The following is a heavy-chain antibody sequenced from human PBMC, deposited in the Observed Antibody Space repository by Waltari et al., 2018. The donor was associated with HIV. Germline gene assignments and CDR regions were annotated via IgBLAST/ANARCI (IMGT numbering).Heavy chain of an antibody. CDR1: GGTFSSYA. D-gene: IGHD3-3*01. CDR2: IIPIFGTA. Sequence: QVQLVQSGAEVKKPGSSVKVSCKASGGTFSSYAISWVRQAPGQGLEWMGGIIPIFGTANYAQKFQGRVTITADESTSTAYMELSSLRPEDTAVYYCARPFWSGTYSYYYGMDVWGQGTTVTVSS. CDR3: ARPFWSGTYSYYYGMDV. J-gene: IGHJ6*02. V-gene: IGHV1-69*01.